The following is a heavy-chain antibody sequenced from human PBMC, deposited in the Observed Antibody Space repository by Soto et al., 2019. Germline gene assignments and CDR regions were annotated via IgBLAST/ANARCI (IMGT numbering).Heavy chain of an antibody. V-gene: IGHV3-30*03. CDR2: ISYGGANK. Sequence: QVQLVESGGVVVQPGRSLRLSCAVSGFTFNSHAMHWVRHAPGKGLEWVAVISYGGANKYYVDSVKGLFTISIDNSKNTLSLQMDSLTAEDPALYFCARGPRSCSSTSCYTVDYWGRGTLLTVSS. D-gene: IGHD2-2*02. CDR1: GFTFNSHA. CDR3: ARGPRSCSSTSCYTVDY. J-gene: IGHJ4*02.